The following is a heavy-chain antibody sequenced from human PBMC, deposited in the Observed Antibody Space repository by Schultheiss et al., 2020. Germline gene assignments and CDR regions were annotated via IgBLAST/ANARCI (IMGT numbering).Heavy chain of an antibody. Sequence: ASVKVSCKASGYTFTGYYMHWVRQAPGQGLEWMGWMNPNSGNTGYAQKFQGRVTMTRNTSISTAYMELSSLRSDDTAVYYCASCGIQLWLNYYYYYMDVWGKGTTVTVSS. CDR3: ASCGIQLWLNYYYYYMDV. J-gene: IGHJ6*03. D-gene: IGHD5-18*01. V-gene: IGHV1-8*02. CDR1: GYTFTGYY. CDR2: MNPNSGNT.